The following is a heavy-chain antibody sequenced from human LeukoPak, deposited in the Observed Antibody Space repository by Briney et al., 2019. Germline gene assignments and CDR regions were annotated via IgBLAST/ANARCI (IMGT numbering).Heavy chain of an antibody. CDR2: IYYSGST. CDR1: GGSISSHY. CDR3: ARTYSNYAPYYYYYYMDV. J-gene: IGHJ6*03. V-gene: IGHV4-59*11. Sequence: PSETLSLTCTVSGGSISSHYWSWIRQPPGKGLEWIGYIYYSGSTNYNPSLKSRVTISVDTSKNQFSLKLSSVTAADTAVYYYARTYSNYAPYYYYYYMDVWGKGTTVTVSS. D-gene: IGHD4-11*01.